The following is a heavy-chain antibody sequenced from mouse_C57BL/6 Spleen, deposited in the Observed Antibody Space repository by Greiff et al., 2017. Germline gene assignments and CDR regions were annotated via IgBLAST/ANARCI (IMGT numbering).Heavy chain of an antibody. CDR2: IDPSDSYT. J-gene: IGHJ3*01. CDR1: GYTFTSYW. V-gene: IGHV1-69*01. Sequence: QVQLQQPGAELVMPGASVKLSCKASGYTFTSYWMHWVKQRPGQGLEWIGEIDPSDSYTNYNQKFKSKSTLTVDKSSSTAYMQLSSLKSEDSAVYYCARRRESAWFAYWGQGTLVTVSA. CDR3: ARRRESAWFAY.